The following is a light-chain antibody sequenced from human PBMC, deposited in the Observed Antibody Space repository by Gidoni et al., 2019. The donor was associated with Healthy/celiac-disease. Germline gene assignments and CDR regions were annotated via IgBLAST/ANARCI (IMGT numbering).Light chain of an antibody. J-gene: IGKJ2*01. CDR3: QQSYSTLYT. V-gene: IGKV1-39*01. CDR2: AAS. CDR1: QSMSSY. Sequence: DIQMTQSPSSLSASVGDRVTITYRASQSMSSYLNWYQQKPGKAPKLLIYAASSLQSGVPSRFSGSGSGTDFTLTISSLQPEDFATYYCQQSYSTLYTFGQXTKLEIK.